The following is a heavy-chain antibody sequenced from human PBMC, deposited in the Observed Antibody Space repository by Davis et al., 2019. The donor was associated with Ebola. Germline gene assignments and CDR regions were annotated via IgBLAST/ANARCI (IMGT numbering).Heavy chain of an antibody. CDR3: ARADNIVLMVYAT. CDR1: GFTFSSYS. CDR2: ISSSSSTI. Sequence: GESLKISCAASGFTFSSYSMNWVRQAPGKGLEWVSYISSSSSTIYYADSVKGRFTISRDNAKNSLYLQMNSLRDEDTAVYYCARADNIVLMVYATWGQGTLVTVSS. V-gene: IGHV3-48*02. D-gene: IGHD2-8*01. J-gene: IGHJ5*02.